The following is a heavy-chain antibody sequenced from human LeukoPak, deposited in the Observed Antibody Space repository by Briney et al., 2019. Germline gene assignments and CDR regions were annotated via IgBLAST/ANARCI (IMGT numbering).Heavy chain of an antibody. CDR1: GFTFSSYA. D-gene: IGHD2-2*01. J-gene: IGHJ6*02. Sequence: PGGSLRLSCAASGFTFSSYAMSWVPQAPGKGLEWVSAISGSGGSTYYADSVKGRCTISRDDSKDTLFLEMKSMRAGDTAVYCRAKGPCSSTSCYVSGYYYYGMDVWGQGTTVTVS. V-gene: IGHV3-23*01. CDR2: ISGSGGST. CDR3: AKGPCSSTSCYVSGYYYYGMDV.